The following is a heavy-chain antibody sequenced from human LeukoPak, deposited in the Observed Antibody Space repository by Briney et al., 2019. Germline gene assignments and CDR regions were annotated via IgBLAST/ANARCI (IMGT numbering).Heavy chain of an antibody. CDR3: TTTGSGSYYPNWFDP. V-gene: IGHV3-15*01. Sequence: GGSLRLSCAASGFTFSNAWMSWVRQAPGKGLEWVGRIKSKTDGGTTDYAAPVKGRFTISRDDSKNTLYLQMNSLKTEDTAVYYCTTTGSGSYYPNWFDPGGQGTLVTVSS. CDR2: IKSKTDGGTT. D-gene: IGHD3-10*01. J-gene: IGHJ5*02. CDR1: GFTFSNAW.